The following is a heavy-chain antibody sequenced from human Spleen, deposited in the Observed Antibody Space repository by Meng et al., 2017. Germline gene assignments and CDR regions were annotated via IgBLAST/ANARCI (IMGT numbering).Heavy chain of an antibody. V-gene: IGHV1-2*02. CDR3: VRAHSGAYYGYFDF. CDR2: INPNNGDT. J-gene: IGHJ4*02. Sequence: ASVKVSCKASGYTFIGYFIHWVRQAPGQGLEWLGWINPNNGDTNYVQKFQGRVSMTRDTSITTAYMEVTRLRSDDTAVYYCVRAHSGAYYGYFDFWGQGTLVTVSS. D-gene: IGHD1-26*01. CDR1: GYTFIGYF.